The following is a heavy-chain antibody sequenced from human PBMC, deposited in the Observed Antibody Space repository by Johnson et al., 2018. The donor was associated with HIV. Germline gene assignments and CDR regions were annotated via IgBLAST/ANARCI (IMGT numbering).Heavy chain of an antibody. D-gene: IGHD1-26*01. Sequence: LLVESGGGLVQPGGSLRLSCAASGFTVSSNYMSWIRQTPGKGLEWVSYISSSGGTIYYADSVKGRFSIARDNGKNSLYLQMNSLRAEDTALYYCAKDMSSGSYFGEWDHDAFDIWGQGTMVTVSS. J-gene: IGHJ3*02. CDR2: ISSSGGTI. V-gene: IGHV3-11*01. CDR1: GFTVSSNY. CDR3: AKDMSSGSYFGEWDHDAFDI.